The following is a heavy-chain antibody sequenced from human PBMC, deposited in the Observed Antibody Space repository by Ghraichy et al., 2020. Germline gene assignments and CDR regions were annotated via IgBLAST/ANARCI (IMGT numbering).Heavy chain of an antibody. CDR2: IYYSGST. D-gene: IGHD3-22*01. CDR1: GGSISSGGYY. J-gene: IGHJ3*02. V-gene: IGHV4-31*03. Sequence: SQTLSLTCTVSGGSISSGGYYWSWIRQHPGKGLEWIGYIYYSGSTYYNPSLKSRVTISVDTSKNQFSLKLSSVTAADTAVYYCASIPYDQGAFDIWGQGTMVTVSS. CDR3: ASIPYDQGAFDI.